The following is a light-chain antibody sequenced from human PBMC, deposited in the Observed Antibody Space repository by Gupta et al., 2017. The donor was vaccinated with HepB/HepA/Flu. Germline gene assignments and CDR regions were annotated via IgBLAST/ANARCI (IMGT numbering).Light chain of an antibody. CDR3: QQDNNWPRT. Sequence: EIVMTQSPATLSVSPGERATLSCRASQSVSSNLAWYQQKPGQAPRLLIYGASTRATGIPARFSGSGSGTEFTLTISSLQSEDFAVYYCQQDNNWPRTFGQGTXLEIK. CDR1: QSVSSN. CDR2: GAS. V-gene: IGKV3-15*01. J-gene: IGKJ2*01.